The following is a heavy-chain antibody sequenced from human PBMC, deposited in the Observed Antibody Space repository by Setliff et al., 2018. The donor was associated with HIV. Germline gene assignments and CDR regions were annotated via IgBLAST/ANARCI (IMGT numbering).Heavy chain of an antibody. J-gene: IGHJ3*02. CDR1: GNSFTSYW. CDR2: IYPGDSDT. Sequence: SLKISCEGSGNSFTSYWIGWVRQMPGKGLEWMGIIYPGDSDTRYSPSFQGQVTISADKSISTAYLQWSSLKASDTAMYYCARGSYYYDSSGYYPDAFDIWGQGTMVTVSS. D-gene: IGHD3-22*01. V-gene: IGHV5-51*01. CDR3: ARGSYYYDSSGYYPDAFDI.